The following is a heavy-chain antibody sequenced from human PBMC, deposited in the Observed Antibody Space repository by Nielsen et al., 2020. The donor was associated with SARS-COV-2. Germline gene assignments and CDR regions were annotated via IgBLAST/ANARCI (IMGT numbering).Heavy chain of an antibody. CDR2: ISGSGGRT. D-gene: IGHD6-19*01. CDR1: GFIFSSYA. J-gene: IGHJ1*01. Sequence: GESLKISCTASGFIFSSYAMIWVRQAPGKGLEWVSAISGSGGRTYYADSVKGRFTISRDKSKNTLYVLMNSLRAEDTAVYYCAKMSPPGIAVGTAEYFQHWGQGTLVTVSS. V-gene: IGHV3-23*01. CDR3: AKMSPPGIAVGTAEYFQH.